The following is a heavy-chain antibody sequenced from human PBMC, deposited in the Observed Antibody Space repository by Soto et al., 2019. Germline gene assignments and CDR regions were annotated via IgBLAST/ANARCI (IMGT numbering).Heavy chain of an antibody. D-gene: IGHD3-22*01. V-gene: IGHV4-59*08. J-gene: IGHJ4*02. CDR1: GGSISSYY. Sequence: SETLSLTCTVSGGSISSYYWSWIRQPPGKGLEWIGYIYYSGSTNYNPSLKSRVTISVDTSKNQFSLKLSSVTAADTAVYYCVGSSGYYRWFDYWGQGTLVTVSS. CDR2: IYYSGST. CDR3: VGSSGYYRWFDY.